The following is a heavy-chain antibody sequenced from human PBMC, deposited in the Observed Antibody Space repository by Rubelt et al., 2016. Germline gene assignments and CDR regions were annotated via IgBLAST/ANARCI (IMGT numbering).Heavy chain of an antibody. J-gene: IGHJ2*01. CDR2: ISSSSSYI. V-gene: IGHV3-21*04. D-gene: IGHD4-17*01. Sequence: MSWVRQAPGKGLEWVSSISSSSSYIYYADSVKGRFTISRDNAKNSLYLQMNSLRAEDTAVYYCARDRPDDYGDEGYFDLWGRGTLVTVSS. CDR3: ARDRPDDYGDEGYFDL.